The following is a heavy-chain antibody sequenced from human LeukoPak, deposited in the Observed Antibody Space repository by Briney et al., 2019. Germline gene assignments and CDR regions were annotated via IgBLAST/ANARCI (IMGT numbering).Heavy chain of an antibody. CDR2: ISGSGDKT. Sequence: PGGSLRLSCAASGFTFSSYEMSWVRQAPGKGLEWVSAISGSGDKTYYADSVKGRFTISRDTSKNTLYLQMNSLRAEDTAVYYCAKGAKWELPFDYWGQGTLVTVSS. CDR3: AKGAKWELPFDY. V-gene: IGHV3-23*01. CDR1: GFTFSSYE. D-gene: IGHD1-26*01. J-gene: IGHJ4*02.